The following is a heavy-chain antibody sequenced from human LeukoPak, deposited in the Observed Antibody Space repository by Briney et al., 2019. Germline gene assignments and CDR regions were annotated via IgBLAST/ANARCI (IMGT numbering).Heavy chain of an antibody. Sequence: ASVKVSCKTSGYTFTSYDINWVRQVTGQGLEWMGWMNPNNGNTGHAQRFQGRVTISRNTSISTAYMELSSLTSEDTAVYYCARMDHHGGRDNWFDPWGQGTLVTVSS. D-gene: IGHD2-15*01. J-gene: IGHJ5*02. CDR1: GYTFTSYD. CDR2: MNPNNGNT. V-gene: IGHV1-8*03. CDR3: ARMDHHGGRDNWFDP.